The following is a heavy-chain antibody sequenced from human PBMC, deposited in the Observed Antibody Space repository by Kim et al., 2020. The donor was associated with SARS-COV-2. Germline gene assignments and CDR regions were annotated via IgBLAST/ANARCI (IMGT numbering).Heavy chain of an antibody. Sequence: GGSLRLSCAVSGFTFANYGMHWVRQGPGKGLEWVAFISSDGNNEDYADSVKGRFTIARDNSKSALFLQMNSLRPEDTAVYFCVRDDFTNFDCWGQGTLVTVSS. CDR1: GFTFANYG. CDR3: VRDDFTNFDC. D-gene: IGHD1-1*01. J-gene: IGHJ4*02. CDR2: ISSDGNNE. V-gene: IGHV3-30*03.